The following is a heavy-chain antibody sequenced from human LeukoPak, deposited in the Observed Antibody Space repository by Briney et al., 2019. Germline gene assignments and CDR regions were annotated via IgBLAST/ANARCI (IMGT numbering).Heavy chain of an antibody. CDR1: GGSFSGYY. CDR2: INHSGST. CDR3: ARNRYIPGYFDL. D-gene: IGHD5-18*01. J-gene: IGHJ2*01. V-gene: IGHV4-34*01. Sequence: SETLSLTCAVYGGSFSGYYWSWIRQPPGRGLEWIGEINHSGSTNYNPSLKSRVTISVDTSKNQFSLKLTSVTAADTAVYYCARNRYIPGYFDLWGRGTLVTVST.